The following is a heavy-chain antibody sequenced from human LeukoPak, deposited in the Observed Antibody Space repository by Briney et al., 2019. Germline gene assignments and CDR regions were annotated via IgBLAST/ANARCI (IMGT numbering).Heavy chain of an antibody. CDR1: GASISSYY. V-gene: IGHV4-59*01. CDR2: MYNSGST. Sequence: SETLSLTCTVSGASISSYYWSWIRQPPGKGLEWIGYMYNSGSTKYNPSLKSRVTISVDTSKNQFSLRLSSVTAADTAVYYCARGSVYFDSWGQGTLVTVSS. CDR3: ARGSVYFDS. J-gene: IGHJ4*02.